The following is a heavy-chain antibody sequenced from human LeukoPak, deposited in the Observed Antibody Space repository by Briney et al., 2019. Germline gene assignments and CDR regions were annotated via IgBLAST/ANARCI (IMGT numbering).Heavy chain of an antibody. V-gene: IGHV3-7*03. D-gene: IGHD3-10*01. CDR2: IKQDGSEK. Sequence: GGSLRLSCAASGLTFSSYWMSWVRQAPGKGLEWVANIKQDGSEKYSVDSVKGRFTISRDNAKNSLYLKMSSLRAEDTAVYYCARITMVRGVLWGQGTLVTVSS. CDR3: ARITMVRGVL. J-gene: IGHJ4*02. CDR1: GLTFSSYW.